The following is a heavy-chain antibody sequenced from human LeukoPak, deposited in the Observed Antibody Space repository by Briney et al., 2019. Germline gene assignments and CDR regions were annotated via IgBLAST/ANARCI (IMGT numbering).Heavy chain of an antibody. D-gene: IGHD5-12*01. V-gene: IGHV1-2*02. CDR3: ASPVGVATMVAFDI. J-gene: IGHJ3*02. CDR1: GYTFTGYY. CDR2: INPNSGGT. Sequence: ASVKVSCKASGYTFTGYYMHWVRQAPGQGLEWMGWINPNSGGTNYAQKFQGRVTMTRDTSISTAYMELSRLRSDDTAVYYCASPVGVATMVAFDIWGQGTMVTVSS.